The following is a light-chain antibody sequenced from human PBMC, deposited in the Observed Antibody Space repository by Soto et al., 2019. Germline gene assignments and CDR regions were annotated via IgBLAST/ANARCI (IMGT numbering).Light chain of an antibody. CDR2: RAS. CDR1: QSIHSW. CDR3: QQYNAHPYT. Sequence: DFQMTQSPSTLSASVGDRVTITCRASQSIHSWLAWYQQKPGTTPKLLFYRASTFQSGVPSRFAGSGSWTEFTLTINNLQPDDYARYFCQQYNAHPYTFGQGTKLEIK. J-gene: IGKJ2*01. V-gene: IGKV1-5*03.